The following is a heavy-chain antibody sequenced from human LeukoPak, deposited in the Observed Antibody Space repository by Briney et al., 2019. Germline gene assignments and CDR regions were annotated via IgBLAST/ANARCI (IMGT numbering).Heavy chain of an antibody. CDR3: ARGENYYDSSGYDSY. V-gene: IGHV1-8*01. CDR2: MNPNSGNT. D-gene: IGHD3-22*01. J-gene: IGHJ4*02. CDR1: GYTFTSYD. Sequence: ASVKVSCKASGYTFTSYDINWVRQATGQRLEWMGWMNPNSGNTGYAQKFQGRGTMTRNTSISTAYMELSSLRSEDTAVYYCARGENYYDSSGYDSYWGQGTLVTVSS.